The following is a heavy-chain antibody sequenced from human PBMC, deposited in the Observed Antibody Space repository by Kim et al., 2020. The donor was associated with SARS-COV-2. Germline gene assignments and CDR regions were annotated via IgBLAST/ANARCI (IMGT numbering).Heavy chain of an antibody. Sequence: GGSLRLSCAASGFTFSSYSMNWVRQAPGKGLEWVSSISSSSSYIYYADSVKGRFTISRDNAKNSLYLQMNSLRAEDTAVYYCARDNYVWGSYRYWVSNWCDPCGQGTLVTVSS. J-gene: IGHJ5*02. D-gene: IGHD3-16*02. CDR3: ARDNYVWGSYRYWVSNWCDP. CDR2: ISSSSSYI. CDR1: GFTFSSYS. V-gene: IGHV3-21*01.